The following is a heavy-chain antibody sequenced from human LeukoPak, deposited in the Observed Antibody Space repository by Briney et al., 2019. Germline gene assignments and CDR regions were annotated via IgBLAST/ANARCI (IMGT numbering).Heavy chain of an antibody. Sequence: SETLSLTCTVSGGSISSGAYYWSWIRQPPGKGLAWIGYIYYNGNTYYNPSLKSRVTISVDRSKNQFSLKLNSVTAGDTAVYYCARGGTVTTRAFDYWGQGTLVTVSS. J-gene: IGHJ4*02. CDR1: GGSISSGAYY. CDR2: IYYNGNT. CDR3: ARGGTVTTRAFDY. D-gene: IGHD4-17*01. V-gene: IGHV4-30-4*08.